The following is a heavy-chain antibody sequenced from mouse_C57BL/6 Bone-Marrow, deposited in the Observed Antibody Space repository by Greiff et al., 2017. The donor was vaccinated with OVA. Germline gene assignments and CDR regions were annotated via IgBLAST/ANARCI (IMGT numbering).Heavy chain of an antibody. CDR2: LFIGNGYP. CDR3: ARSWWYQYYYAMDY. J-gene: IGHJ4*01. D-gene: IGHD1-1*02. V-gene: IGHV1-58*01. CDR1: GYTFTSYG. Sequence: VQLQQSGAELVRPGSSVKMSCKTSGYTFTSYGINWVRQGPGQGLEWIGFLFIGNGYPEYNAKFKGKATLTSDTSSSKAYMQLSSLTSEDSAIYVCARSWWYQYYYAMDYWGQGTSVTVSS.